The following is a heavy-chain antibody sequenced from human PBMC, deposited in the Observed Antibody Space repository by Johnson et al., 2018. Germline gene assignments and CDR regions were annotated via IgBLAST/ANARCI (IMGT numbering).Heavy chain of an antibody. Sequence: VQLVQSGGGLVKPGGSLRLSCAASGFTFSSYSMNWVRQAPGKGLEWVSSISSSGGSTYYADSVKGRFTISRHNSKNTLLLQMNSLRAEDTAVYYGAKEGYYYVSSGYCKYACDIWGQGTMVTVSS. CDR1: GFTFSSYS. D-gene: IGHD3-22*01. V-gene: IGHV3-23*04. CDR3: AKEGYYYVSSGYCKYACDI. J-gene: IGHJ3*02. CDR2: ISSSGGST.